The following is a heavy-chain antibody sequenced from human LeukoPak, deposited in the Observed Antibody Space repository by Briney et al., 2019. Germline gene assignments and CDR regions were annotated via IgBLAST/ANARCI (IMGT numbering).Heavy chain of an antibody. V-gene: IGHV3-66*02. J-gene: IGHJ4*02. D-gene: IGHD5-18*01. CDR2: IYSGGST. CDR1: GFTVSINY. Sequence: GGSLRLSCAASGFTVSINYMSWVRQAPGKGLEWVSVIYSGGSTYYADSVKGRFTISRDNSKNTLYLQMNSLRAEDTAVYYCARISGYSYVPYYFDYWGQGTLVTVSS. CDR3: ARISGYSYVPYYFDY.